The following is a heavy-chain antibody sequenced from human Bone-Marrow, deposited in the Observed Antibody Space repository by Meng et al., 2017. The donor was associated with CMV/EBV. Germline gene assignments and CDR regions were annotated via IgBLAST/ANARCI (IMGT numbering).Heavy chain of an antibody. V-gene: IGHV3-48*03. CDR2: ISSSGSAI. J-gene: IGHJ4*02. CDR3: AGLWI. Sequence: GGSLRPSCAASGFTFSSYEMNWVRQAPGKGLEWVSYISSSGSAIYYADSVRGRFTISRDNAKNSGYLQMTSLRVEDTAVYYCAGLWIWGPGTLVTVSS. D-gene: IGHD1-1*01. CDR1: GFTFSSYE.